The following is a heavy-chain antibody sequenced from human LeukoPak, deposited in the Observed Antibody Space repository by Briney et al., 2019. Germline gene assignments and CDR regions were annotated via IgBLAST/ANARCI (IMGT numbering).Heavy chain of an antibody. V-gene: IGHV3-9*03. CDR3: ATSLQLWYHFDY. CDR2: ISWSSGSI. D-gene: IGHD5-18*01. CDR1: GFTFDDYA. J-gene: IGHJ4*02. Sequence: GGSLRLSCAASGFTFDDYAMHWVRQAPGKGLEWVSGISWSSGSIGYADSVKGRFTISRDNAKNSLYLQMNSLRAEDMALYYCATSLQLWYHFDYWGQGTLVTVSS.